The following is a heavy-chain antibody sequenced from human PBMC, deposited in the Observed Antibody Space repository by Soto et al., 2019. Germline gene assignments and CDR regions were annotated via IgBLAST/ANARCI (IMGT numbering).Heavy chain of an antibody. Sequence: ASVKVSCKASGYTFTSYYMHWVRQAPGQGLEWMGIINPSGGSTSHAQKFQGRVTMTRDTSTSTVYMELSSLRSEDTAVYYCALDYCSSTSCYYGTYYYGMDVWGQGTTVTVSS. CDR3: ALDYCSSTSCYYGTYYYGMDV. CDR2: INPSGGST. V-gene: IGHV1-46*01. CDR1: GYTFTSYY. D-gene: IGHD2-2*01. J-gene: IGHJ6*02.